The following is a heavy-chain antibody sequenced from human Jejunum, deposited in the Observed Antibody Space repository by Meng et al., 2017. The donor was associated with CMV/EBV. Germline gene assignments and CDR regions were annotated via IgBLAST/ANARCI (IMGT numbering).Heavy chain of an antibody. Sequence: SCKTSGYTFTSYDINWVRQAPGKGLEWVSAITGSGGSTYYADSVKGRFTISRDNSRNTLYLQMNSLRAEDTAVYYCAKLSDVWGQGTTVTVSS. V-gene: IGHV3-23*01. J-gene: IGHJ6*02. CDR2: ITGSGGST. CDR3: AKLSDV. CDR1: GYTFTSYD. D-gene: IGHD5/OR15-5a*01.